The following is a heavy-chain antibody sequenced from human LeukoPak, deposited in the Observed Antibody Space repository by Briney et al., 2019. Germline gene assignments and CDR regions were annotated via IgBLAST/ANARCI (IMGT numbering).Heavy chain of an antibody. J-gene: IGHJ4*02. CDR2: LYTSGST. CDR3: ARGPICGSSCYLDY. D-gene: IGHD2-15*01. V-gene: IGHV4-4*07. CDR1: GGSISSYY. Sequence: SETLSLTCTVSGGSISSYYWSWIRQPAGKGLEWIGRLYTSGSTIYNPSLKSRVTISVDKSKNQFSLKLTSVTAADTAVYYCARGPICGSSCYLDYWGQGSLVAVSS.